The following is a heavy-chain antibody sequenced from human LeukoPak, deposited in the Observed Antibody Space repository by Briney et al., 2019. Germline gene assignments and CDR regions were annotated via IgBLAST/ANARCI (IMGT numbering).Heavy chain of an antibody. CDR2: MNPNSGNT. CDR1: VYTFTIYD. Sequence: AASVNVSSTASVYTFTIYDINWVRQTTGQGLEWMGWMNPNSGNTGYAQKFQGRVTMTRNTSISTAYMEVSSLRSEDTAVYYCARGGRERYYYYYGMDVWGQGTTVTVSS. J-gene: IGHJ6*02. V-gene: IGHV1-8*01. CDR3: ARGGRERYYYYYGMDV. D-gene: IGHD1-26*01.